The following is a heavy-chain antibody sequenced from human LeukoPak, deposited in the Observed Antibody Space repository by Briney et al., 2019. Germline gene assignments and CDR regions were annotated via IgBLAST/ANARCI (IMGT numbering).Heavy chain of an antibody. CDR3: ARDERYGDLCNWFDP. CDR1: GGSISTYY. V-gene: IGHV4-59*01. CDR2: MLYSGNI. D-gene: IGHD4-17*01. J-gene: IGHJ5*02. Sequence: SETLSLTCTVSGGSISTYYWSWIRQTPGKGLEWIGHMLYSGNIYYNPSLKSRVTISVDTSKNQFALRLNSVTAADTAVYYCARDERYGDLCNWFDPWGQGTLVTVSS.